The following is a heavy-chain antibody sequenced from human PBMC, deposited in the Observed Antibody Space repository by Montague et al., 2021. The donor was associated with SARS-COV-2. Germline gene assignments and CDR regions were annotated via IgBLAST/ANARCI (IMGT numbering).Heavy chain of an antibody. CDR1: GGSFNGYY. V-gene: IGHV4-34*01. Sequence: SETLSLTCAVYGGSFNGYYWSWIRQPPGKGLEWIGEINHSGSTNYNPSLKSRVTIPVDTSKNQFSLKLSSVTAADTAVYYCARERYSFSLTRGSTWFDPWGQGTLVTVSS. CDR2: INHSGST. J-gene: IGHJ5*02. D-gene: IGHD3-9*01. CDR3: ARERYSFSLTRGSTWFDP.